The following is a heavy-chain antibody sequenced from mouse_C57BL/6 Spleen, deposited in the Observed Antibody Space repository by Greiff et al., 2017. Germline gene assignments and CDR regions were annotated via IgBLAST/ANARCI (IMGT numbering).Heavy chain of an antibody. Sequence: VQLQQSGAELVRPGASVTLSCKASGYTFTDYGMHWVKQTPGHGLEWIGVIDPETGSTAYNEKFKGKAILTADKSSSTAYMELSSLTSEDYAVYYCRTREGWDVCYFDYWGQGTTLTVSA. CDR2: IDPETGST. CDR3: RTREGWDVCYFDY. V-gene: IGHV1-15*01. J-gene: IGHJ2*01. D-gene: IGHD4-1*01. CDR1: GYTFTDYG.